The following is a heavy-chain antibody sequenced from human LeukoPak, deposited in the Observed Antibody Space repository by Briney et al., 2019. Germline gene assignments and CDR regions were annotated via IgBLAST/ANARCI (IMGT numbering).Heavy chain of an antibody. CDR2: ISSSSSYI. CDR3: ARDDRAYSYGLDY. D-gene: IGHD5-18*01. V-gene: IGHV3-21*01. J-gene: IGHJ4*02. Sequence: GGSLRLSCAASGFTFSSYSMNWVRQAPGKGLKWVSSISSSSSYIHYADSVKGRFTISRHNAKNSLYLQMNSLRAEDTAVYYCARDDRAYSYGLDYWGQGTLVTVSS. CDR1: GFTFSSYS.